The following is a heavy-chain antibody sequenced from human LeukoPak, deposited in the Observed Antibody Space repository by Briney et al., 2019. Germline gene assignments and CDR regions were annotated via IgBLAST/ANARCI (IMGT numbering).Heavy chain of an antibody. D-gene: IGHD6-6*01. CDR1: GGTFSSYA. V-gene: IGHV1-69*05. CDR2: IIPIFGTA. CDR3: ARGIAARPSWFDP. J-gene: IGHJ5*02. Sequence: GASVKVSCKASGGTFSSYAISWVRQAPGQGLEWMGGIIPIFGTANYAQKFQGRVTITTDESTSTAYIELSSLRSEDTAVYYCARGIAARPSWFDPWGQGTLVTVSS.